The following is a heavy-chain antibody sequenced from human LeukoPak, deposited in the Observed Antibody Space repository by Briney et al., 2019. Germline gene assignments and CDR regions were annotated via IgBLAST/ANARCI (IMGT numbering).Heavy chain of an antibody. CDR3: AKDLYSGWNTNYYYYYIDV. Sequence: PGGSLRLSCAASGFTFGSYAMSWVRQAPGKGLEWVSAISGNAGSTYYGDSVKGRFSISRDNSENTLYLQMNSLSAADTAVYYCAKDLYSGWNTNYYYYYIDVWGKGTTVTVSS. J-gene: IGHJ6*03. CDR1: GFTFGSYA. D-gene: IGHD6-19*01. CDR2: ISGNAGST. V-gene: IGHV3-23*01.